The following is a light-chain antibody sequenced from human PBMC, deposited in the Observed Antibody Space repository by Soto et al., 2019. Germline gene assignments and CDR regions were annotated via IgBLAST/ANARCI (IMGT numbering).Light chain of an antibody. V-gene: IGKV1-39*01. Sequence: DIQMTQSPSSLSASVGDRVTITCRASQSISNYLNWYQQKPGKAPKLLMYAASSLQSGVPSRFMVSGSGTDSTLPISSLRPEDFATYYCLQSYSTPRTFGQGTKEEMK. J-gene: IGKJ1*01. CDR2: AAS. CDR3: LQSYSTPRT. CDR1: QSISNY.